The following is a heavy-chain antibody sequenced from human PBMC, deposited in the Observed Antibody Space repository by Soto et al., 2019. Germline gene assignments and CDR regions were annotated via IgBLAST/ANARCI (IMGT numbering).Heavy chain of an antibody. D-gene: IGHD1-26*01. J-gene: IGHJ4*02. Sequence: QVQLVQSGAEVKKPGASVKVSCKASGYTFTSYDINWVRQATGQGLEWMGWMNPNSGNTGYAQKLQGRVTMTRNTSISTAYMERSSLRSEDTAVYYGAREISGSYGFDYWGQGTLVTVSS. CDR3: AREISGSYGFDY. CDR2: MNPNSGNT. V-gene: IGHV1-8*01. CDR1: GYTFTSYD.